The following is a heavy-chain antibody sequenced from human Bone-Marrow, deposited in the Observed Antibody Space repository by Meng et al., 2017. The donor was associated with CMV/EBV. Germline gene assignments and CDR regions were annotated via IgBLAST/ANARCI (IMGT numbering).Heavy chain of an antibody. J-gene: IGHJ3*02. CDR3: ARSRYNWNDEADAFDS. Sequence: GSLRLSCAASRFTFSSYSMNWVRQAPGKGLEWVSSISSSSTYIYYADSVKGRFTISRDNAKNSLFLQMNSLRAEDTAVYYCARSRYNWNDEADAFDSWGQGTMVTVSS. CDR2: ISSSSTYI. V-gene: IGHV3-21*01. D-gene: IGHD1-1*01. CDR1: RFTFSSYS.